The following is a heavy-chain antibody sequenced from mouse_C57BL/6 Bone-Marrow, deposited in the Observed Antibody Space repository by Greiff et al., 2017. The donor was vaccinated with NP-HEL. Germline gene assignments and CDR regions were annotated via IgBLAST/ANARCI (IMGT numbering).Heavy chain of an antibody. CDR3: AKNWDGYYDAMDY. V-gene: IGHV2-5*01. CDR2: IWRGGST. J-gene: IGHJ4*01. CDR1: GFSLTSYG. D-gene: IGHD2-3*01. Sequence: VQLQESGPGLVQPSQSLSITCTVSGFSLTSYGVHWVRQSPGKGLEWLGVIWRGGSTDYNAAFMSRLSITKDNSKSPVFFKMNSLQADDTAIYYCAKNWDGYYDAMDYWGQGTSVTVSS.